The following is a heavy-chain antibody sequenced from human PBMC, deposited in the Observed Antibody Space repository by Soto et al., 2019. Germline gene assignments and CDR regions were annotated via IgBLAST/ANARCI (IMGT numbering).Heavy chain of an antibody. CDR2: ISSSGSTI. Sequence: GGSLRLSCAASGFTFSDYYMSWIRQAPGKGLEWVSYISSSGSTIYYADSVKGRFTISRDNAKNSLYLQMNSLRAEDTAVYYSARESMGWSSRKYSSGIGYDYWGQGTLVTVSS. D-gene: IGHD6-19*01. CDR3: ARESMGWSSRKYSSGIGYDY. J-gene: IGHJ4*02. V-gene: IGHV3-11*01. CDR1: GFTFSDYY.